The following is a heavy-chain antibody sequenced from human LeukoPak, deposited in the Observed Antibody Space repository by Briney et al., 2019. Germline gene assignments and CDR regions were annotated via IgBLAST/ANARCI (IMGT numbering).Heavy chain of an antibody. CDR3: ARDPRDLEHSGSYYYDDY. V-gene: IGHV1-69*04. CDR2: IIPILGIA. D-gene: IGHD1-26*01. Sequence: SVKVSCKASGGTFSSYAISWVRQAPGQGLEWMGRIIPILGIANYAQKFQGRVTITADKSTSTAYMELSSLRSEDTAVYYCARDPRDLEHSGSYYYDDYWGQGTLVTVSS. J-gene: IGHJ4*02. CDR1: GGTFSSYA.